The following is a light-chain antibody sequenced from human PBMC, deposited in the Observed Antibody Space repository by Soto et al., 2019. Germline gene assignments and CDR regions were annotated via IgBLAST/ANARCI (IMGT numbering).Light chain of an antibody. CDR2: DAS. Sequence: DIQMTQSPSTLSSSVRDRVTITCRASQSISSWLAWYQQKPGKAPKLLIYDASSLESGVPSRFSGSGSGTEFTLHISSLQPDDFATYYCQQYNSYPWTFGQGTKVAIK. J-gene: IGKJ1*01. V-gene: IGKV1-5*01. CDR3: QQYNSYPWT. CDR1: QSISSW.